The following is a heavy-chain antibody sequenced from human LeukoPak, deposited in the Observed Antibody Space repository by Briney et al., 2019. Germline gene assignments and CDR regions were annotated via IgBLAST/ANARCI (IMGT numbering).Heavy chain of an antibody. J-gene: IGHJ4*02. V-gene: IGHV1-18*01. CDR1: GYTFTSYG. CDR3: ARGGVDTAMVTDY. CDR2: ISAYNGNT. D-gene: IGHD5-18*01. Sequence: ASVKVSCKASGYTFTSYGISWVRQAPGQGLEWMGWISAYNGNTNYAQKLQGRVTITADKSTSTAYMELSSLRSEDTAVYYCARGGVDTAMVTDYWGQGTLVTVSS.